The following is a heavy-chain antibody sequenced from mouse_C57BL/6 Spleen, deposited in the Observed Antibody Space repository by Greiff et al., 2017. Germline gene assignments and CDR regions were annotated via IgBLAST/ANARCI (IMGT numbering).Heavy chain of an antibody. CDR3: TTSGNVAWFAY. J-gene: IGHJ3*01. V-gene: IGHV14-4*01. CDR2: IDPENGDT. D-gene: IGHD2-1*01. Sequence: EVKLQESGAELVRPGASVKLSCTASGFNIKDDYMHWVKQRPEQGLEWIGWIDPENGDTEYASKFQGKATITADTSSNTAYLQLSSLTSEDTAVYYCTTSGNVAWFAYWGQGTLVTVSA. CDR1: GFNIKDDY.